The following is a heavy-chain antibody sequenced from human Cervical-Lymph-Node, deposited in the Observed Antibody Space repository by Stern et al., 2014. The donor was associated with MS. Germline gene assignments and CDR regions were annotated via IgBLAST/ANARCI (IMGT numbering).Heavy chain of an antibody. J-gene: IGHJ2*01. D-gene: IGHD5-18*01. CDR2: TYYRSKWYN. CDR1: GDSVSSNSAA. CDR3: ARDSPDTAMVNYWYFDL. Sequence: QVQLVQSGPGLVKPSQTLSLTCAISGDSVSSNSAAWNWIRQSPSRGLEWLGRTYYRSKWYNDYAVSVKSRITINPDTSKNQFSLQLNSVTPEDTAVYYCARDSPDTAMVNYWYFDLWGRGTLVTVSS. V-gene: IGHV6-1*01.